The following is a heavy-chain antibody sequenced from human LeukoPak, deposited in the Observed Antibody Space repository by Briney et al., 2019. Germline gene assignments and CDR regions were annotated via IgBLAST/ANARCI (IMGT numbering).Heavy chain of an antibody. V-gene: IGHV5-51*01. J-gene: IGHJ4*02. CDR3: ARQSRDGSETRGYYFDY. CDR2: IYPADSDT. Sequence: GESLKMSCKGAGYTFINYWSGWVRQMPGKGLESMGIIYPADSDTTYSPSFQGQVTISADKSISTVYLQWSSLKASDTAMYYCARQSRDGSETRGYYFDYWGPGTQVTVSS. D-gene: IGHD3-10*01. CDR1: GYTFINYW.